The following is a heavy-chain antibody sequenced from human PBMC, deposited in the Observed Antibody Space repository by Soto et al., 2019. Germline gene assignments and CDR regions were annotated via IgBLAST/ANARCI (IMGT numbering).Heavy chain of an antibody. J-gene: IGHJ6*02. D-gene: IGHD2-2*01. Sequence: XGSLRLSCAACGFTFSSYAMSWVRQAPGKGLEWVSAISGSGGSTYYADSVKGRFTISRDNSKNTLYLQMNSLRAEDTAVYYCAKDKMPRSGMDAWGQGTTVTVSS. CDR3: AKDKMPRSGMDA. V-gene: IGHV3-23*01. CDR2: ISGSGGST. CDR1: GFTFSSYA.